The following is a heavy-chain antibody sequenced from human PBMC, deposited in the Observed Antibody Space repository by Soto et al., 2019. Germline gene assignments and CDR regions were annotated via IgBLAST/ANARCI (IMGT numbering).Heavy chain of an antibody. V-gene: IGHV3-23*01. Sequence: EVQLLESGGXLVQPGGSLRLSCAASGFTFSSYAMSWVRQAPGKGLEWVSGISGSGGSTYYADSVKGRFTISRDNSKNTLYLQMNSLRDEDTAVYYCAKDLRATTSRGVFDIWGQGTMVTVSS. J-gene: IGHJ3*02. CDR3: AKDLRATTSRGVFDI. CDR1: GFTFSSYA. D-gene: IGHD5-12*01. CDR2: ISGSGGST.